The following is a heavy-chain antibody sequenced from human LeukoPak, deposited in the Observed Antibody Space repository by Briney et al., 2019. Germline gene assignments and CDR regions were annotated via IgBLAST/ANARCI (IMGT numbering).Heavy chain of an antibody. V-gene: IGHV1-8*01. CDR1: GYTFTSYD. CDR2: MNPNSGNT. J-gene: IGHJ6*03. CDR3: ARARRYCSGGSCYYYYMDV. Sequence: SVKVSCKASGYTFTSYDINWVRQATGQGLEWMGWMNPNSGNTGYAQKFQGRVTMTRNTSISTAYMELSSLRSEDTAVYYCARARRYCSGGSCYYYYMDVWGKGTTVTVSS. D-gene: IGHD2-15*01.